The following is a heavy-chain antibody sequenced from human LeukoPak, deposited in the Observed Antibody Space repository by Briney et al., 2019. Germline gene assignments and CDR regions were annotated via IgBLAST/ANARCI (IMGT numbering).Heavy chain of an antibody. CDR2: IYYTGSA. Sequence: SETLSLTCTVSGGSISNFYWSWLRQHPVKGLEWLGYIYYTGSATYNPSLKSRVTISVDTSKNQFSLKLSSVTAADTAVYFCARLFQYADFDMDVCGQGTTVTVSS. J-gene: IGHJ6*02. V-gene: IGHV4-59*01. D-gene: IGHD2-2*01. CDR3: ARLFQYADFDMDV. CDR1: GGSISNFY.